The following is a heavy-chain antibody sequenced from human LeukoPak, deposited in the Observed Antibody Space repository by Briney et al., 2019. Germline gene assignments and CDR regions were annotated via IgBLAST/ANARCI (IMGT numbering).Heavy chain of an antibody. CDR1: GFAFSSCA. J-gene: IGHJ4*02. D-gene: IGHD1-26*01. CDR2: ISGSAGST. V-gene: IGHV3-23*01. Sequence: GGSLRLSCAASGFAFSSCAMSWVRQAPGKGLEWVSGISGSAGSTNYADSVKGRFTISRDNSKNTLYLQMNSLRAEDTAVYYCAKYLRLSPGSYGGYWGQGTLVTVSS. CDR3: AKYLRLSPGSYGGY.